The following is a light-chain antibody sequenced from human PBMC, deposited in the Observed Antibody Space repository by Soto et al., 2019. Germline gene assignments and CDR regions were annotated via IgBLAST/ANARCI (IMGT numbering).Light chain of an antibody. CDR1: SSDVGGYNY. CDR2: EVS. Sequence: QSALTQPASVCGSPGQSITISCTGTSSDVGGYNYVSWYQQHPDKAPKLMIYEVSNRPSGVSNRFSGSKSGNTASLTISGLQAEDEADYYCSSYTSSSTPVFGGGTKLTVL. J-gene: IGLJ2*01. V-gene: IGLV2-14*01. CDR3: SSYTSSSTPV.